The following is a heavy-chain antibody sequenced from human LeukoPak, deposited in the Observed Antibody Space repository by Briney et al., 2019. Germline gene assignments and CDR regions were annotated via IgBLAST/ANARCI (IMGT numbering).Heavy chain of an antibody. CDR1: GLTFSRYG. Sequence: GGSLRLSCAASGLTFSRYGMHWVRQAPGKGLEWVAIISYDGNNKYHADPVKGRFTISRDNSKNTLYLQMNSLRAEDTAVYNCAKDRRDYWGQGTLVTVSS. J-gene: IGHJ4*02. CDR2: ISYDGNNK. V-gene: IGHV3-30*18. CDR3: AKDRRDY.